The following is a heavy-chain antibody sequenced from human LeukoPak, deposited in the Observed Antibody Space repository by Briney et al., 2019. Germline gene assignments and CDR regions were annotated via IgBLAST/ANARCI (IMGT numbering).Heavy chain of an antibody. CDR3: ARAPTVLVGYCSSSSCQADY. V-gene: IGHV3-53*01. CDR2: IYSGGNT. J-gene: IGHJ4*02. Sequence: SGGSLRLSCAASGFTVSSNYMSWVRQAPGKGLEWVSVIYSGGNTFYADFVKGRFTISRDNAENSLYLQMNSLRVEDTAVYYCARAPTVLVGYCSSSSCQADYWGQGTLVTVSS. D-gene: IGHD2-2*01. CDR1: GFTVSSNY.